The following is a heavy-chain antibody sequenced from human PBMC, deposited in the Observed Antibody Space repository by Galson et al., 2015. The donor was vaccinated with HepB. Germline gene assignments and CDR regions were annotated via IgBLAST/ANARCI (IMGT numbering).Heavy chain of an antibody. D-gene: IGHD2-15*01. CDR1: GYTSTNYH. CDR2: INPNDGAT. V-gene: IGHV1-46*01. J-gene: IGHJ4*02. Sequence: SVKVSCKASGYTSTNYHIHWVRQAPGQGLEWMGIINPNDGATSYPQKFQGRVTMTRDTSTSTVYMELSSLRSEDTAVYYCARELVATYYFDYWGQATLVTVSS. CDR3: ARELVATYYFDY.